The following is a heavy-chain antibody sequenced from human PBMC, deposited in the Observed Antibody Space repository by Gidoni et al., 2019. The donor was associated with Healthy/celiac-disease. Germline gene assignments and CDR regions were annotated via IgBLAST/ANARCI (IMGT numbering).Heavy chain of an antibody. CDR1: GFPFSSYS. CDR3: ARERDTIAAAGGSYYYYGMDV. CDR2: ISSSSSYI. J-gene: IGHJ6*02. V-gene: IGHV3-21*01. Sequence: EVQLVESGGGLVKPGGSLRLSCSASGFPFSSYSMNWVRQAPGKGLEWVSSISSSSSYIYYADSVKGRFTISRDNAKNSLYLQMNSLRAEDTAVYYCARERDTIAAAGGSYYYYGMDVWGQGTTVTVSS. D-gene: IGHD6-13*01.